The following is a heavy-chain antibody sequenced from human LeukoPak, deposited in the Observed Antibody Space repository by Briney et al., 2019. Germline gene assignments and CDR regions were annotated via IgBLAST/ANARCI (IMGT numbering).Heavy chain of an antibody. J-gene: IGHJ4*02. CDR1: GFTFSIFW. V-gene: IGHV3-7*01. CDR3: ARGGYLDWLPYYFDY. Sequence: GGSLRLSCAASGFTFSIFWMSWVRQAPGKGLEWVANIDQDGREKPLVDSVKGRFSISRDNDKNMLYLQMNNLRAEDTAVYFCARGGYLDWLPYYFDYWGQGTLVTVSS. CDR2: IDQDGREK. D-gene: IGHD3-9*01.